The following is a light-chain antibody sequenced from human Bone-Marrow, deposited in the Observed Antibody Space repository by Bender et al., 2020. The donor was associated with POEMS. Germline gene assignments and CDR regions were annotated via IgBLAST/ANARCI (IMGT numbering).Light chain of an antibody. CDR3: SSYAGNTYFYV. J-gene: IGLJ1*01. Sequence: QSGLTQPASVSGSPGQSVTISCTGTSSDVGAYSYVSWYQQHPGKVPKLMIYDVTNRPSGVSNRFSGSKSGNTASLTISGLQAEDEADYYCSSYAGNTYFYVFGTGTKVSVL. CDR2: DVT. V-gene: IGLV2-14*01. CDR1: SSDVGAYSY.